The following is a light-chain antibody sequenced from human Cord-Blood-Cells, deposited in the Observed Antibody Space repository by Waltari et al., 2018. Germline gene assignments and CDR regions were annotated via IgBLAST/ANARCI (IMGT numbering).Light chain of an antibody. CDR3: SSYTSSSTLVV. CDR2: DVS. CDR1: SSDVGGYNY. Sequence: SAIPQPASVSGSPGQSITISCPGTSSDVGGYNYVSWYQQHPGKAPKLMIYDVSNRPSGVSNRFPGSKYGNTASLTISGLQAEDEADYYCSSYTSSSTLVVFGGGTKLTVL. V-gene: IGLV2-14*01. J-gene: IGLJ2*01.